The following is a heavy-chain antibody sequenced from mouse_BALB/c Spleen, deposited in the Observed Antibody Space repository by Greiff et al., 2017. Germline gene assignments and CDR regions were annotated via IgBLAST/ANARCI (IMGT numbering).Heavy chain of an antibody. J-gene: IGHJ2*01. V-gene: IGHV5-4*02. CDR3: AREAFDY. Sequence: EVQLQESGGGLVKPGGSLKLSCAASGFTFSDYYMYWVRQTPEKRLEWVATISDGGSYTYYPDSVKGRFTISRDNAKNNLYLQMSSLKSEDTAMYYCAREAFDYWGQGTTLTVSS. CDR2: ISDGGSYT. CDR1: GFTFSDYY.